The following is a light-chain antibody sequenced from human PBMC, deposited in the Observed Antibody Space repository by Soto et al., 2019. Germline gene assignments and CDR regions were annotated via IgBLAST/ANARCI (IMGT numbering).Light chain of an antibody. J-gene: IGLJ1*01. CDR3: SSYTSNSTHV. Sequence: QSVLTQPASVSGSPGQSITISCTGTSSDVGGYNYVSWYQQHPGKAPKLMIYEVSDRPSGVSNRFSGSKSGSTASLTISGLQAEDEADYYCSSYTSNSTHVFGTGTKLTVL. CDR2: EVS. V-gene: IGLV2-14*01. CDR1: SSDVGGYNY.